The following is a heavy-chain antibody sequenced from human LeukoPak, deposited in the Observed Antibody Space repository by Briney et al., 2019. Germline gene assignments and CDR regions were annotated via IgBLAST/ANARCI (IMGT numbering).Heavy chain of an antibody. V-gene: IGHV3-23*01. CDR2: IVASSGST. D-gene: IGHD5-12*01. Sequence: GGSLRLSCAASGFSISNSAMSWVRQAPGKGLEWVSLIVASSGSTFYADSVKGRFTISRDSSNNTLYLQMNSLRAEDMAVYYCAKGAYDYIEMGYFDYWGQGTLVTVSS. CDR3: AKGAYDYIEMGYFDY. CDR1: GFSISNSA. J-gene: IGHJ4*02.